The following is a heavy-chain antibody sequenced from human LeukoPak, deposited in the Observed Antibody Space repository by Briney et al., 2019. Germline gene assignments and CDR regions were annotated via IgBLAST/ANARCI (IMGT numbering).Heavy chain of an antibody. CDR3: AREYYYDSSGYCFDY. CDR1: GFTFSSYA. V-gene: IGHV3-23*01. Sequence: GGSLRLSCAASGFTFSSYAMSWVRQAPGKGLEWVSATSGSGGSTYYADSVKGRFTISRDNSKNTLYLQMNSLRAEDTAVYYCAREYYYDSSGYCFDYWGQGTLVTVSS. D-gene: IGHD3-22*01. CDR2: TSGSGGST. J-gene: IGHJ4*02.